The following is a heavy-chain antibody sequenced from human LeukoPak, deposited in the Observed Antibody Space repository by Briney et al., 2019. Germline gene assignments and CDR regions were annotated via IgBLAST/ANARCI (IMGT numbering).Heavy chain of an antibody. Sequence: GGSLRLSCAASGFTFSISAMSWVRQAPGKGLEWVSGTSDSGGSTFYADSLKGRFTISRDNSKNTLYLQMNSLRAEDTAVYYCAKGLWDILVVPDAPFDYWGQGTLVTVSS. CDR1: GFTFSISA. CDR2: TSDSGGST. V-gene: IGHV3-23*01. D-gene: IGHD2-2*01. CDR3: AKGLWDILVVPDAPFDY. J-gene: IGHJ4*02.